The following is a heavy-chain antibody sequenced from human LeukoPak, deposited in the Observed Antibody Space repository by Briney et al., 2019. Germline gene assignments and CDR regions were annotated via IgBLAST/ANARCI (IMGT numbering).Heavy chain of an antibody. CDR2: ISPSGST. D-gene: IGHD6-13*01. Sequence: PSETLSLTCAVSGYSISSGYYWGWFRQPPGKGLEWIGSISPSGSTFYNPSLKSRVTISVDTSKNQFSLKLRSVPAADTAVYYCALSPLGAAGTWSGLFDYWGQGTLVTVSS. J-gene: IGHJ4*02. V-gene: IGHV4-38-2*01. CDR1: GYSISSGYY. CDR3: ALSPLGAAGTWSGLFDY.